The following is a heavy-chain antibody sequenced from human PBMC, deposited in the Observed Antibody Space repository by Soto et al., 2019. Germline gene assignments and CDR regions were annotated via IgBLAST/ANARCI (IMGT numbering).Heavy chain of an antibody. Sequence: GGSLRHSCAASGFTFSSYGMQWIRQAPGKGLEWVAVISYEGRIQYYADSVKGRFTISRDNSKDTLYLQMNSLRAEDTAVYYCAKEGTTKRSYYFDFWGQGTLVTVSS. CDR1: GFTFSSYG. D-gene: IGHD1-26*01. CDR3: AKEGTTKRSYYFDF. V-gene: IGHV3-30*18. CDR2: ISYEGRIQ. J-gene: IGHJ4*02.